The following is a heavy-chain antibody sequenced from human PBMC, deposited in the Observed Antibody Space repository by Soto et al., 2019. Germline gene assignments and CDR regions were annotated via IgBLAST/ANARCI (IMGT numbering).Heavy chain of an antibody. J-gene: IGHJ4*02. CDR3: AKGGLYTSSWYEGY. Sequence: RGLSCVASGFTFSSYAMSWVRQAPGKGLEWVSSISGSGDSTYNADSVKGRFTISRDNSKNTLYLQLNSLTADDTAVYYCAKGGLYTSSWYEGYWGQGTLVTVSS. CDR2: ISGSGDST. V-gene: IGHV3-23*01. D-gene: IGHD6-13*01. CDR1: GFTFSSYA.